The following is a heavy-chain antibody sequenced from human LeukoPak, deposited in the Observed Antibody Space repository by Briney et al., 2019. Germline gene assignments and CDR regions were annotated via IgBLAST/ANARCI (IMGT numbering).Heavy chain of an antibody. Sequence: SETLSLTCTVSGGSISSSSYYWGWIRQPPGKGLEWIGSIYYSGSTYYNPSLKSRVTISVDTSKNQFSLKLSSVTAADTAVYYCARYPVVIMHNWFDPWGQGTLVTVSS. CDR1: GGSISSSSYY. CDR2: IYYSGST. CDR3: ARYPVVIMHNWFDP. J-gene: IGHJ5*02. V-gene: IGHV4-39*07. D-gene: IGHD3-3*01.